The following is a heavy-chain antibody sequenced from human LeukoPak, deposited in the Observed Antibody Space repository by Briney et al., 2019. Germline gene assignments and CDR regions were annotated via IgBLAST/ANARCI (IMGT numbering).Heavy chain of an antibody. D-gene: IGHD6-13*01. Sequence: GGSLRLSCAASGFTFSSYSMNWVRQAPGKGLEWVASINSSSSYIYYADSVKGRFTISRDNANNSLYLQMNSLRAEDTAVYYCAKVAGDRMDYWGQGTLLTVSS. J-gene: IGHJ4*02. CDR3: AKVAGDRMDY. V-gene: IGHV3-21*01. CDR2: INSSSSYI. CDR1: GFTFSSYS.